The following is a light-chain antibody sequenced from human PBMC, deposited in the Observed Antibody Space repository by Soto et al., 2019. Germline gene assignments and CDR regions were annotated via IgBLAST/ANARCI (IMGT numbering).Light chain of an antibody. CDR3: SSYAGSYTLV. CDR1: SNDVGGYNF. Sequence: QSALTQPRSVSGSPGQSVTISCTGTSNDVGGYNFVSWYQQHPGKVPKLFIYDVSRRPSGVPDRFSGSKSGNTASLTISGHHADDDADYYCSSYAGSYTLVFGGGTKVTVL. J-gene: IGLJ2*01. CDR2: DVS. V-gene: IGLV2-11*01.